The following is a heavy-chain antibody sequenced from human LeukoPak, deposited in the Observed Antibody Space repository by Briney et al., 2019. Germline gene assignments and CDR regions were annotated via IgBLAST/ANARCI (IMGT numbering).Heavy chain of an antibody. J-gene: IGHJ4*02. V-gene: IGHV3-23*01. CDR2: ISGSGDNS. D-gene: IGHD4/OR15-4a*01. CDR3: AKCLGDGTNYFFAH. CDR1: GFTFSSYA. Sequence: GASLRLSCAASGFTFSSYAMGWVRLAPGKGLEWVSLISGSGDNSYYADSVKGRFTISRDNSKNTLYLQMSSLRAEDTALYYCAKCLGDGTNYFFAHGGQGTLVTVPS.